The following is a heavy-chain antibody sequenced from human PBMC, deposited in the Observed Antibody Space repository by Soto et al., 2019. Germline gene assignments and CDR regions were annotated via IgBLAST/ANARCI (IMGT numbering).Heavy chain of an antibody. CDR3: ARGRFRVVTATGLNLYYYYYGMDV. Sequence: LSLTCAVYGGSFSGYYWSWIRQPPGKGLEWIGEINHSGSTNYNPSLKSRVTISVDTSKNQFSLKLSSVTAADTAVYYCARGRFRVVTATGLNLYYYYYGMDVWGQGITVTVSS. CDR1: GGSFSGYY. D-gene: IGHD2-21*02. J-gene: IGHJ6*02. V-gene: IGHV4-34*01. CDR2: INHSGST.